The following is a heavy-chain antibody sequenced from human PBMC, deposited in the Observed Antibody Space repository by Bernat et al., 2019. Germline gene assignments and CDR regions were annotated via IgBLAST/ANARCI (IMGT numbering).Heavy chain of an antibody. CDR3: ARGFGHYDSSGYYYADYFDY. J-gene: IGHJ4*02. CDR2: INHSGST. D-gene: IGHD3-22*01. Sequence: QVQLQQWGAGLLKPSETLSLTCAVYGGSFSGYYWSWIRQPPGKGLEWIGEINHSGSTNYNPSLKSRVTISVDTSKNQFSLKLSSVNAANTAVYYCARGFGHYDSSGYYYADYFDYWGQGTLVTVSS. CDR1: GGSFSGYY. V-gene: IGHV4-34*01.